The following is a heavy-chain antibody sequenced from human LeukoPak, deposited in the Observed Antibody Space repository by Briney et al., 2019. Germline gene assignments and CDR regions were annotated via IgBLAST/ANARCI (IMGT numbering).Heavy chain of an antibody. D-gene: IGHD6-19*01. Sequence: GASVKVSCKASGYTFTSYGISWVRQAPGQGLEWMGWISAYNGNTNYAQKLQGRVTMTTDTSTSTAYMELRSLRSDDTAVYYCARLSSGWYLNAFDIWGQGTMVTVSS. CDR1: GYTFTSYG. CDR2: ISAYNGNT. J-gene: IGHJ3*02. V-gene: IGHV1-18*01. CDR3: ARLSSGWYLNAFDI.